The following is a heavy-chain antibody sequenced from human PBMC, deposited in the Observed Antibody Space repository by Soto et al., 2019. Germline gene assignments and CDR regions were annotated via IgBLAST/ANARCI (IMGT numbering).Heavy chain of an antibody. V-gene: IGHV3-7*01. CDR3: ARETVVVASYYYYYMDV. J-gene: IGHJ6*03. CDR1: GFTFSSYW. CDR2: IKQDGSEK. Sequence: PGGSLRLSCAASGFTFSSYWMSWVRQAPGKGLEWVANIKQDGSEKYYVDSVKGRFTISRDNAKNSLYLQMNSLRAEDTAVYYCARETVVVASYYYYYMDVWGKGTTVTVSS. D-gene: IGHD2-15*01.